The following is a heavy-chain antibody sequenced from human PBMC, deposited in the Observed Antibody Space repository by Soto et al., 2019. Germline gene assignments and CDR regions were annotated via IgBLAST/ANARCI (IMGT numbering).Heavy chain of an antibody. CDR1: GFTFSSYS. CDR2: ISSSSSYI. CDR3: ARDRVQSSSHFDY. Sequence: EVQLVESGGGLVKPGGSLRLSCAASGFTFSSYSMNWVRQAPGKGLEWVSSISSSSSYIYYADSGKGRFTISRNNAKNSLYLQMNSLRAEDTAVYYCARDRVQSSSHFDYWGQGTLVTVSS. J-gene: IGHJ4*02. D-gene: IGHD6-13*01. V-gene: IGHV3-21*01.